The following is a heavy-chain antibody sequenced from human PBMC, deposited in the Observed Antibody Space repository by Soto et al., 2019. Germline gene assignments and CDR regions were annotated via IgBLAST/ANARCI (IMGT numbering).Heavy chain of an antibody. D-gene: IGHD6-13*01. J-gene: IGHJ5*02. V-gene: IGHV4-39*01. CDR2: IYYSGST. CDR1: GGSISSSSYY. CDR3: ATEGIAAAGKSNWFDP. Sequence: SETLSLTCTVSGGSISSSSYYWGWIRQPPGKGLEWIGSIYYSGSTYYNPSLKSRVTISVDTSKNQFPLKLSSVTAADTAVYYCATEGIAAAGKSNWFDPWGQGTLVTVSS.